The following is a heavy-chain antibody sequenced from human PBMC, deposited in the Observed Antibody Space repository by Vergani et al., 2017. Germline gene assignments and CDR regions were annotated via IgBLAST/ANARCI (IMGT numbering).Heavy chain of an antibody. J-gene: IGHJ3*01. V-gene: IGHV4-30-4*01. Sequence: QVQLQESGPGRVRPSQTLSPTCTVSGASISSGDYYWTWIRQPPGKGLEWIGYIYDTGSTYYNPPLESQIFISIDTSENPFSLNLNSVTAADTAVYYCARSYCSATRFYSSIAFDLWGQGTQVTISS. CDR1: GASISSGDYY. D-gene: IGHD2-2*01. CDR3: ARSYCSATRFYSSIAFDL. CDR2: IYDTGST.